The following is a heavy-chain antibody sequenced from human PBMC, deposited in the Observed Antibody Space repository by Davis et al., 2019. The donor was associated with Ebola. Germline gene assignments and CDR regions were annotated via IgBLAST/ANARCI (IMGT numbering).Heavy chain of an antibody. CDR2: INHSGST. Sequence: SETLSLTCAVYGGSFSGYYWSWIRQPPGKGLEWIGEINHSGSTNYNPSLKSRVTISVDTSKNQFSLKLSSVTAADTAVYYCARPNSRDGYNFDYWGQGTLVTVSS. CDR3: ARPNSRDGYNFDY. D-gene: IGHD5-24*01. V-gene: IGHV4-34*01. CDR1: GGSFSGYY. J-gene: IGHJ4*02.